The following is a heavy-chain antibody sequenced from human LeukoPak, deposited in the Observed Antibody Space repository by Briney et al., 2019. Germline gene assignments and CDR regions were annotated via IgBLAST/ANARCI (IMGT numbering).Heavy chain of an antibody. V-gene: IGHV3-7*03. Sequence: GGSLRLSCTASGFPFSSYSMTWVRQAPGKGLEWVANIKPDGTTKFYVDSVKGRFTISRGNALNSLYLQMNSLRAEDTAIYYCARSIPYGTTWYGRSDYWGQGTLVTVSS. CDR1: GFPFSSYS. D-gene: IGHD6-13*01. CDR2: IKPDGTTK. CDR3: ARSIPYGTTWYGRSDY. J-gene: IGHJ4*02.